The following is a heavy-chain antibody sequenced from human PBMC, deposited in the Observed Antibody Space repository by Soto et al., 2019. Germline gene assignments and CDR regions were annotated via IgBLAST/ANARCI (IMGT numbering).Heavy chain of an antibody. CDR1: GGTFSSYA. CDR2: IIPIFGTA. Sequence: ASVKVSCKASGGTFSSYAISWVRQAPGKGLEWMGGIIPIFGTANYAQKFQGRVTITADESMSTAYMELSSLRSEDTAVYHCARVDISTLDYWGQGTLVTVSS. CDR3: ARVDISTLDY. V-gene: IGHV1-69*13. D-gene: IGHD6-13*01. J-gene: IGHJ4*02.